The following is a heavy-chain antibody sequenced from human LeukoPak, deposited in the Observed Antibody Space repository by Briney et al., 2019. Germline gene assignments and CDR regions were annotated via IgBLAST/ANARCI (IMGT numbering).Heavy chain of an antibody. J-gene: IGHJ4*02. D-gene: IGHD3-3*01. CDR2: ISGSGGST. CDR3: ASTIFGVVPFDY. Sequence: PGGPLRLSCAASGFTFSSYAMSWVRQAPGKGLEWVSAISGSGGSTYYADSVKGRFTISRDNSKNTLYLQMNSLRAEDTAVYYCASTIFGVVPFDYWGQGTLVTVSS. CDR1: GFTFSSYA. V-gene: IGHV3-23*01.